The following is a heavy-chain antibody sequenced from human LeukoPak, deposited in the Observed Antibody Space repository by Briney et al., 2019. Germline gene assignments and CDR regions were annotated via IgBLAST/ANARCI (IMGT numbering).Heavy chain of an antibody. Sequence: SQTLSLTCTVSGGSVSSENYYWTWIRQSAGTGLEWIGRIYISGSTNYNPSLKSRVTMSLDTSKNQFSLKLSSVTAVDTAIYYCARSTSTWYRGFDYWGLGTLVTVSS. CDR2: IYISGST. V-gene: IGHV4-61*02. CDR1: GGSVSSENYY. J-gene: IGHJ4*02. D-gene: IGHD6-13*01. CDR3: ARSTSTWYRGFDY.